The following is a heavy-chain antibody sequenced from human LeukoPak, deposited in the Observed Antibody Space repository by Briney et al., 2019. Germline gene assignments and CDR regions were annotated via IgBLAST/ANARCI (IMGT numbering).Heavy chain of an antibody. Sequence: PGGSLRLSCAVSGFTVSGNYMSWVRQAPGKGLEWVSLIYSGGTTYYADSVKGRFTISRDNAKNSLYLQMNSLRAEDTALYYCARGPGATPFDYWGQGTLVTVSS. CDR2: IYSGGTT. D-gene: IGHD1-26*01. V-gene: IGHV3-53*01. J-gene: IGHJ4*02. CDR1: GFTVSGNY. CDR3: ARGPGATPFDY.